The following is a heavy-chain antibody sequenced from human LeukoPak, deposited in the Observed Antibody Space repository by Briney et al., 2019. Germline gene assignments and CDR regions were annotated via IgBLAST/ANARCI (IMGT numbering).Heavy chain of an antibody. Sequence: GESLKISCKGSGYSFTSYWIGWVRQMPGKGLEWMGIIYPGDSDTRYSPSFQGQVTISADKSISTAYLQWSSLKASDTAMYYCARPAVAGTLTPYFDYWGQGTLVTVSS. CDR2: IYPGDSDT. CDR3: ARPAVAGTLTPYFDY. CDR1: GYSFTSYW. V-gene: IGHV5-51*01. J-gene: IGHJ4*02. D-gene: IGHD6-19*01.